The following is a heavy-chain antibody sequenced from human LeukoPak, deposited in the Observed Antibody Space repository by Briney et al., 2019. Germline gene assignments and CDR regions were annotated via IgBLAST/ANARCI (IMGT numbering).Heavy chain of an antibody. CDR2: IYHSRST. CDR1: GDSISSYY. V-gene: IGHV4-59*01. CDR3: ATGYSSTRYYFDY. D-gene: IGHD6-13*01. Sequence: AETLSLSCTVSGDSISSYYWSWIRQPPEKGLEWIGYIYHSRSTNYNPSLKSRVTISADTSKDQFSLKLASVTAADTAVYYCATGYSSTRYYFDYWGQGTMVTVSS. J-gene: IGHJ4*02.